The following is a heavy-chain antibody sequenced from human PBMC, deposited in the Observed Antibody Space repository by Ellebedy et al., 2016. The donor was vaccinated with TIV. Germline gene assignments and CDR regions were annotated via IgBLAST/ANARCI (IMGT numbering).Heavy chain of an antibody. V-gene: IGHV3-33*01. CDR1: GFTFSTYG. J-gene: IGHJ4*02. CDR2: IWYDGSNG. D-gene: IGHD6-19*01. CDR3: ARASTSCWYILDY. Sequence: GESLKISCAASGFTFSTYGMHWVRQAPGKGLEWVAVIWYDGSNGYYADSVKGRFTIARDNSKNTLYLQLNSLRAEDTAVYYCARASTSCWYILDYWGQGTLVPVSS.